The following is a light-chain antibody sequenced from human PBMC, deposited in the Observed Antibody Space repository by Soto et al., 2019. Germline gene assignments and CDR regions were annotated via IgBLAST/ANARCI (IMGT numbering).Light chain of an antibody. CDR2: DVN. Sequence: QSVLTQPRSVSGSPGQSVTISCTGTSNDVGGYHYVSWYQHHPGKAPKLVIFDVNRRPSGVPHRFSGSKSDNTASLTISGLQAEDEADYYCSSYTAGGTIFGTGTKVTVL. CDR1: SNDVGGYHY. CDR3: SSYTAGGTI. J-gene: IGLJ1*01. V-gene: IGLV2-11*01.